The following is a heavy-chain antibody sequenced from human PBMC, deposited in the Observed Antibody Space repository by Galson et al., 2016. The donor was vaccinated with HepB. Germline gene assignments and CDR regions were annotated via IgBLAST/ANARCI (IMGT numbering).Heavy chain of an antibody. J-gene: IGHJ4*02. V-gene: IGHV3-23*01. CDR3: AKGVAGKGFDY. D-gene: IGHD6-19*01. CDR1: GFTFSSYA. Sequence: SLRLSCAASGFTFSSYAMDWVRQAPRRGLEWVSAISRSGDATYYADSVKGRFTIFRDKSKNTLYLQMNSLRAEDTAVYYCAKGVAGKGFDYWGQGTLVTVSS. CDR2: ISRSGDAT.